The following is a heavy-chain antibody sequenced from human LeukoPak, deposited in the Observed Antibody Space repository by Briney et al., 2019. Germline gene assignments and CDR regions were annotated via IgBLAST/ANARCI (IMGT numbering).Heavy chain of an antibody. Sequence: ASVKVSCKASGGTFITYTINWVRQAPGQGLEWMGGIIPIFGTANYAQKFQGRVTVTTDDSTSTAFMELSSLRSEDTAVYYCATYMLRDNWNVHTFDSWGQGTLVTVSS. CDR2: IIPIFGTA. V-gene: IGHV1-69*05. J-gene: IGHJ4*02. CDR3: ATYMLRDNWNVHTFDS. CDR1: GGTFITYT. D-gene: IGHD1-1*01.